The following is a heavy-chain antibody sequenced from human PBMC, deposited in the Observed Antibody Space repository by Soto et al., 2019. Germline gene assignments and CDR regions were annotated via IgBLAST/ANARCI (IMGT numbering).Heavy chain of an antibody. CDR1: GYTFTSHD. CDR2: MNPNSGHT. J-gene: IGHJ5*02. D-gene: IGHD2-2*01. CDR3: ASDMSTT. Sequence: QVQLVQSGAEVKKPGASVKVSCKASGYTFTSHDINWMRQTTRQGLEWMGWMNPNSGHTNSAQKFQGRVTMTRDTSINTAYMELTNLRSEDTAIYYCASDMSTTWGQGTLVTVSS. V-gene: IGHV1-8*01.